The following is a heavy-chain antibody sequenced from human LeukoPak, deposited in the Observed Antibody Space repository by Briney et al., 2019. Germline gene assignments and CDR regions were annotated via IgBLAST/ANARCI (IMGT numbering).Heavy chain of an antibody. CDR3: ARLAAAGTSVDY. V-gene: IGHV4-38-2*01. CDR2: IYYSGST. J-gene: IGHJ4*02. D-gene: IGHD6-13*01. Sequence: PSETLSLTCAVSGYSISSGYYWGWIRQPPGKGLEWIGSIYYSGSTYYNPSLKSRVTISVDTSKNQFSLNLSSVTAADTAVYYCARLAAAGTSVDYWGQGTLVTVSS. CDR1: GYSISSGYY.